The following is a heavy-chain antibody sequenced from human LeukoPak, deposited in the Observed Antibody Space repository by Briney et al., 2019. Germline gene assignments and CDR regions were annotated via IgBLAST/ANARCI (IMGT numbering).Heavy chain of an antibody. V-gene: IGHV4-4*07. CDR2: IYTSGST. CDR3: ATAAAGTSTDLYYYYYYMDV. J-gene: IGHJ6*03. D-gene: IGHD6-13*01. CDR1: GGSISSYY. Sequence: PSETLSLTCTVSGGSISSYYWSWIRQPAGKGLEWIGRIYTSGSTNYNPSLKRRVTMSVDTSKNQFSLKLSSVTAADTAVYYCATAAAGTSTDLYYYYYYMDVWGKGTTVTVSS.